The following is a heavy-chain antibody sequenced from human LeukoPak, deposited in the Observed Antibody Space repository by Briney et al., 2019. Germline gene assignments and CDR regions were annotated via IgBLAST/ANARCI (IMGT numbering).Heavy chain of an antibody. CDR1: GGSISSSY. CDR3: ARGGIPGSAFDI. CDR2: IYNSGST. J-gene: IGHJ3*02. D-gene: IGHD1-26*01. Sequence: PSEILSLTCTVSGGSISSSYWSWIRQPPGRGLEWISYIYNSGSTNYNPSLKSRVTISVDTSKNQFSLKLTSVTAADTAVYYCARGGIPGSAFDIWGQGTMVTVSS. V-gene: IGHV4-59*01.